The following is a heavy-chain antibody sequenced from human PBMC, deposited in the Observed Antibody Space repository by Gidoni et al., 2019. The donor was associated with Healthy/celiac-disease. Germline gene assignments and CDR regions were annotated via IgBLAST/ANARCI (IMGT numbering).Heavy chain of an antibody. V-gene: IGHV4-39*01. CDR1: GCVIRSSCYY. J-gene: IGHJ4*02. Sequence: QLQLQESVPGLVNPSEPLSLTCTVSGCVIRSSCYYWGCIRQPPGKGLEWIGCIYYSRSNYYKPSLKRRVTRSGDTSKNQCSLKLSSVTAADTAVDYGARHGSGPRGSGSYYYVDYWGQGTLVNVSS. CDR3: ARHGSGPRGSGSYYYVDY. D-gene: IGHD3-10*01. CDR2: IYYSRSN.